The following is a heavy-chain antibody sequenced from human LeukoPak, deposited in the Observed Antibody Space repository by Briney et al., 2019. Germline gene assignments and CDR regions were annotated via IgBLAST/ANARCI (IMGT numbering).Heavy chain of an antibody. CDR1: GTSISSSS. CDR2: VFYGGSV. Sequence: SETLSLTCSVSGTSISSSSWTWIRQPPGKGLEWIGYVFYGGSVNSNPSLKSRVTISLDTSKNQVSLKLSSVTAADTAVYYCARGHGYSSGWYSHWGQGTLVTVSS. V-gene: IGHV4-59*12. D-gene: IGHD6-19*01. J-gene: IGHJ4*02. CDR3: ARGHGYSSGWYSH.